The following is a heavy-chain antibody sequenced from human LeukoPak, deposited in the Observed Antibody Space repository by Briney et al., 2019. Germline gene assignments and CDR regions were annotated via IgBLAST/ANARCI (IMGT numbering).Heavy chain of an antibody. CDR2: ISSSGSAI. V-gene: IGHV3-48*03. J-gene: IGHJ5*02. Sequence: GGSLRLSCAASGFTFSSYEMNWVRQAPGKGLEWVSYISSSGSAIYYADSVKGRFTISRDNAKNSLYPQMNSLRAEDTAVYYCARDLGPYYYDSSGYSFTSWGQGTLVTVSS. CDR3: ARDLGPYYYDSSGYSFTS. CDR1: GFTFSSYE. D-gene: IGHD3-22*01.